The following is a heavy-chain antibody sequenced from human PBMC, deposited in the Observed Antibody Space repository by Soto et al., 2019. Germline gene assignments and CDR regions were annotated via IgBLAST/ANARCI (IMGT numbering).Heavy chain of an antibody. CDR1: GVSIIGHY. V-gene: IGHV4-59*08. Sequence: QVQLQESGPGLVKPSETLSLSCSGSGVSIIGHYWSWVRQTPGKGLEWIGYMYYSGSTNYNPSLKSRVTISVDTSKNHFSLRLTSVTAADTAVYYCERGPYYDLIWNYYYMDVWGKGTTVTVSS. D-gene: IGHD3-16*01. CDR2: MYYSGST. J-gene: IGHJ6*03. CDR3: ERGPYYDLIWNYYYMDV.